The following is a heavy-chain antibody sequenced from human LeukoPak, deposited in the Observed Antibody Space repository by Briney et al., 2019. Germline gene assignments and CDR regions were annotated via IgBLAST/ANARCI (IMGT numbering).Heavy chain of an antibody. D-gene: IGHD2-2*01. CDR2: TYYRSTWYN. CDR1: GDSVSSNSVT. J-gene: IGHJ5*02. CDR3: AGRLTQYDCFDP. Sequence: SQTLSLTCAISGDSVSSNSVTWNWIRQSPSRGLEWLGRTYYRSTWYNDYAVSVRGRITVNPDTSKNQFSLHLNSVTPEDTAVYYCAGRLTQYDCFDPWGQGILVAVSS. V-gene: IGHV6-1*01.